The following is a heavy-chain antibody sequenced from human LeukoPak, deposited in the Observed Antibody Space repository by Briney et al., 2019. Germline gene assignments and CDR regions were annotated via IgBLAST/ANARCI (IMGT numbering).Heavy chain of an antibody. CDR2: INHSGST. CDR1: GGSSSGYY. J-gene: IGHJ3*02. V-gene: IGHV4-34*01. CDR3: ARRRRGGDYDILTGRKNAFDI. D-gene: IGHD3-9*01. Sequence: SETLSLTCAVYGGSSSGYYWSWIRQPPGKGLEWIGEINHSGSTNYNPSLKSRVTISVDTSKNQFSLKLSSVTAADTAVYYCARRRRGGDYDILTGRKNAFDIWGQGTMVTVSS.